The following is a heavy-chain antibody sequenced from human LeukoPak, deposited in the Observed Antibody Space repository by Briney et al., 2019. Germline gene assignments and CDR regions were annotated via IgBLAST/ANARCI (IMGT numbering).Heavy chain of an antibody. V-gene: IGHV3-23*01. Sequence: GGSLRLSCAASGFTFSSYAMSWVRQAPGKGLEWVSAISGSGGSTYYADSVKGRFTISRDNSKNTLYLQMNSLRAEDTAVYYCARRYSGSYSPYWGQGTLVTVSS. D-gene: IGHD1-26*01. CDR3: ARRYSGSYSPY. CDR2: ISGSGGST. CDR1: GFTFSSYA. J-gene: IGHJ4*02.